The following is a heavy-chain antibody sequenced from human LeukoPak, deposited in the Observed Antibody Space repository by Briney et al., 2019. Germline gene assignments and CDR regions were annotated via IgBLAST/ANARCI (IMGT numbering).Heavy chain of an antibody. CDR1: GYTFTSYD. J-gene: IGHJ3*02. V-gene: IGHV1-8*03. CDR3: AISSSSDPDAFDI. CDR2: MNPNSGNT. D-gene: IGHD6-6*01. Sequence: ASVKVSCKASGYTFTSYDINWVRQATGQGLEWMGWMNPNSGNTGYAQKFQGRVTITRNTPISTAYMELSSLRSEDTAVYYCAISSSSDPDAFDIWGQGTMVTVSS.